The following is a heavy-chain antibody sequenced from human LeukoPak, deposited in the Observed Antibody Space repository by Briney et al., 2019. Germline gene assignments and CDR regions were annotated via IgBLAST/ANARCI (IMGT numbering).Heavy chain of an antibody. CDR2: IYTSGST. Sequence: PSETLSLTCTVSGGSISSGSYYWSWIRQPAGKGQEWIGRIYTSGSTNYNPSLKSRVTISVDTSKNQFSLKLSSVTAADTAVYYCARESMIAGSQHWGQGTLVTVSS. D-gene: IGHD3-22*01. CDR1: GGSISSGSYY. CDR3: ARESMIAGSQH. V-gene: IGHV4-61*02. J-gene: IGHJ1*01.